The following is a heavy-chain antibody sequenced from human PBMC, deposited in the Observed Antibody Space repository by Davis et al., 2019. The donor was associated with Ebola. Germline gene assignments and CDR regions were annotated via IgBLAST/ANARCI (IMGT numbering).Heavy chain of an antibody. CDR3: ASAYYDFWSGYSFDY. V-gene: IGHV3-30-3*01. J-gene: IGHJ4*02. CDR1: GFTFSNYA. CDR2: ISYDGSNK. D-gene: IGHD3-3*01. Sequence: GESLKISCAASGFTFSNYAMHWVRQAPGKGLEWVAVISYDGSNKYYADSVKGRFTISRDNSKNSLYLQMNSLRAEDTAVYYCASAYYDFWSGYSFDYWGQGTLVTVSS.